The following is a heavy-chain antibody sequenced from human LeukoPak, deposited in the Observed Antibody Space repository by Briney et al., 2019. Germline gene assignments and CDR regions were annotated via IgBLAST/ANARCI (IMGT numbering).Heavy chain of an antibody. CDR3: AREAAVAGTAFDI. D-gene: IGHD6-19*01. CDR1: GFTFSSYG. V-gene: IGHV3-33*08. J-gene: IGHJ3*02. Sequence: PGGSLRLSCAASGFTFSSYGMHWVRQAPGKGLEWVAVISYDGSNKYYADSVKGRFIISRDNSKNTLYLQMNSLRADDTAVYYCAREAAVAGTAFDIWGQGTMVTVSS. CDR2: ISYDGSNK.